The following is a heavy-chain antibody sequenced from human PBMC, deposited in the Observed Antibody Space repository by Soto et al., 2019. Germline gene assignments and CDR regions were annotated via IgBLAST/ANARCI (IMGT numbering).Heavy chain of an antibody. CDR2: VIPNLGVT. Sequence: GASVKVSCKASGGTLSSYTFSWVRQAPGQGLEWMGRVIPNLGVTNYAKKFQGRSTIVVDTSTSTAYMELNSLRYEDTAVYYCARDKGYCSDTSCPDFDYWGQGALVTVSS. CDR1: GGTLSSYT. J-gene: IGHJ4*02. D-gene: IGHD2-15*01. V-gene: IGHV1-69*04. CDR3: ARDKGYCSDTSCPDFDY.